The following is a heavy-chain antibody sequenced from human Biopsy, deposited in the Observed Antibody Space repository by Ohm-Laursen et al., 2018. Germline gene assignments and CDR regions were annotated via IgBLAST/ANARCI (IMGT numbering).Heavy chain of an antibody. V-gene: IGHV4-34*01. CDR3: ARGSGYSKLDV. CDR1: GESSSGYF. Sequence: PSETLSFTCAVNGESSSGYFWNWIRQPPGKGLEWIGEINQSGSTKYNPSLKRRATLSADSSNSQFSLRLTSVTAADTAIYYCARGSGYSKLDVWGQGTTVTVSS. D-gene: IGHD5-12*01. CDR2: INQSGST. J-gene: IGHJ6*02.